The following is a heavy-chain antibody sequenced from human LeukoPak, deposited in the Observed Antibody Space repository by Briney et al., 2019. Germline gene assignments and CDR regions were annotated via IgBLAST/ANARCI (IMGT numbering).Heavy chain of an antibody. D-gene: IGHD6-6*01. CDR3: AKDRGSSSTLDY. J-gene: IGHJ4*02. CDR2: IRYDGSNK. CDR1: GFTFSSYG. Sequence: PGGSLRLSCAASGFTFSSYGMHWVRQAPGKGLEWVAFIRYDGSNKCYADSVKGRFTISRDNSKNTLYLQMNSLRAEDTAVYYCAKDRGSSSTLDYWGQGTLVTVSS. V-gene: IGHV3-30*02.